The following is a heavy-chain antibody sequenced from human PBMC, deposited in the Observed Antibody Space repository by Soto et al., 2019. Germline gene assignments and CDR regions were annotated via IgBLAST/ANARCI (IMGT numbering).Heavy chain of an antibody. CDR2: VSYSGSP. CDR1: GASVSSSHY. J-gene: IGHJ4*02. CDR3: ARHYTTGAFVAY. V-gene: IGHV4-39*01. D-gene: IGHD2-2*02. Sequence: QLQLQESGPGLVKSSETLSLTCSVSGASVSSSHYWGWIRQPPGKGLEWIGSVSYSGSPYYSPSSKSRLTTYVDTSNNHFALRVRSVTATDTAVYFCARHYTTGAFVAYWGQGKLVTVSP.